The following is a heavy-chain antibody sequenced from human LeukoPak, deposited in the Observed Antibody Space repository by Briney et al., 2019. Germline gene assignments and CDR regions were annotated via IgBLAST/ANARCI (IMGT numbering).Heavy chain of an antibody. J-gene: IGHJ4*02. D-gene: IGHD3-3*01. CDR2: IYSGGST. CDR3: ARDLLEWYFDY. Sequence: GESLKISCAASGLTVSSTYMSWVRQTPGKGLEWVSVIYSGGSTYYADSVKGRFTISRDNSKNTLYLQMNSLRAEDTAVYYCARDLLEWYFDYWGQGTLVTVSS. CDR1: GLTVSSTY. V-gene: IGHV3-66*01.